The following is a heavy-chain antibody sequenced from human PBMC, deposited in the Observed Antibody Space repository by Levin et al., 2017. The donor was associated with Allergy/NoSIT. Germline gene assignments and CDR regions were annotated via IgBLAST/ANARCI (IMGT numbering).Heavy chain of an antibody. CDR1: GFSLSTSGMC. Sequence: QTLSLTCTFSGFSLSTSGMCVSWIRQPPGKALEWLARIDWDDDKYYSTSLKTRLTISKDTSKNQVVLTMTNMDPVDTATYYCARIRPVTTDWYFDLWGRGTLVTVSS. CDR2: IDWDDDK. V-gene: IGHV2-70*11. J-gene: IGHJ2*01. D-gene: IGHD4-17*01. CDR3: ARIRPVTTDWYFDL.